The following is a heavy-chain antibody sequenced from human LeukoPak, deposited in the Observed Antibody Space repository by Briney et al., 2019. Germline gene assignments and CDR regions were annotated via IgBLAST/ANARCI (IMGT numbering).Heavy chain of an antibody. CDR3: ARSRVPAAIRPWDY. Sequence: SETLSLTCAVYGGSFSGYYWSWIRQPPGKGLEWIGEINHSGSTNYNPSLKSRVTISVDTSKNQFSLKLSSVTAADTAVYYCARSRVPAAIRPWDYWGQGTLVTVSS. J-gene: IGHJ4*02. D-gene: IGHD2-2*01. V-gene: IGHV4-34*01. CDR1: GGSFSGYY. CDR2: INHSGST.